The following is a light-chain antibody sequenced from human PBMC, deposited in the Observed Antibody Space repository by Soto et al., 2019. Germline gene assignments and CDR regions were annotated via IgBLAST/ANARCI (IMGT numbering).Light chain of an antibody. V-gene: IGKV3-11*01. J-gene: IGKJ4*01. CDR2: NAS. CDR1: QSVSTF. CDR3: QQYGGSPPLT. Sequence: EIVLTQSPATLSLSPGERAILSCRASQSVSTFLAWFQQKPGQPPRLLIYNASNRTTGIPARFSGSGSGTDFTLTISSLEPEDFAVYYCQQYGGSPPLTFGGGTKVEIK.